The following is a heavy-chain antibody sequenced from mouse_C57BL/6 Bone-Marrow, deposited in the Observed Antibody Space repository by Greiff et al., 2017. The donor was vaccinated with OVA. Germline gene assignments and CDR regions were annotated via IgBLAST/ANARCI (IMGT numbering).Heavy chain of an antibody. CDR2: INPYNGGT. CDR1: GYTFTDYY. J-gene: IGHJ2*01. D-gene: IGHD4-1*01. CDR3: ARWGGTFFDY. Sequence: LVESGASVKMSCKASGYTFTDYYMNWVKQSHGKSLEWIGVINPYNGGTSYNQKFKGKATLTVDKSSSTAYMELNSLTSEDSAVYYCARWGGTFFDYWGQGTTLTVSS. V-gene: IGHV1-19*01.